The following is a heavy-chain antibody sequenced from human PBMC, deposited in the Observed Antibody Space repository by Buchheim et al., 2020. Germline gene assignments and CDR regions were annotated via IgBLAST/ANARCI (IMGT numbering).Heavy chain of an antibody. J-gene: IGHJ4*02. D-gene: IGHD1-1*01. CDR2: INSDGSST. V-gene: IGHV3-74*01. CDR3: ARDPLLNGGTLDY. Sequence: VQLVESGGGLVQPGGSLRLSCAASGFTFSDLWMHWVRQTPGKVLMWASRINSDGSSTIYGESVKGRFTVSRDNAKNTLYLQMNSLRAEDTGVYYCARDPLLNGGTLDYWGQGT. CDR1: GFTFSDLW.